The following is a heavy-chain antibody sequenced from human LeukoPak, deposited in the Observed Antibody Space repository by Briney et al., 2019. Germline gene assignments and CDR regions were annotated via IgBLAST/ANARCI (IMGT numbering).Heavy chain of an antibody. CDR3: ASGSAVAGLGY. J-gene: IGHJ4*01. CDR1: GFTFSSYE. Sequence: GGSLRLSCAASGFTFSSYEMNWVRQAPGKGLEWVSYISSSSNAIYYANAVKGRFTISRDNAKNSVYLQMNSLRAEDTAVYYCASGSAVAGLGYWGHGTLVTVSS. D-gene: IGHD6-19*01. CDR2: ISSSSNAI. V-gene: IGHV3-48*03.